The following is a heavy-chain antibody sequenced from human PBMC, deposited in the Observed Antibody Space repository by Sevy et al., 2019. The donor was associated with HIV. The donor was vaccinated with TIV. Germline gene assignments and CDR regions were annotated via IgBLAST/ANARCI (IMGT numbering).Heavy chain of an antibody. D-gene: IGHD1-7*01. CDR1: GYTFTAYY. V-gene: IGHV1-2*05. CDR3: XXXXXXXXXXXXXELFDS. Sequence: ASVKVSCKSSGYTFTAYYMHWLRQAPGQGLEWVGRIDPNSGDTRYAQKFQGRVTMTRDTSISTGYMELTGLTSDDTXXXXXXXXXXXXXXXXXXELFDSWGQGTQVTVSS. J-gene: IGHJ4*02. CDR2: IDPNSGDT.